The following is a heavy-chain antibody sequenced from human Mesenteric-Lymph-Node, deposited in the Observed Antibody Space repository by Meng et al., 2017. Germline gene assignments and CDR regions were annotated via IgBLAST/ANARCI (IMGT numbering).Heavy chain of an antibody. CDR2: ISGSGGNT. V-gene: IGHV3-23*01. D-gene: IGHD6-13*01. J-gene: IGHJ4*02. Sequence: GESLKISCVASGFSFSTYPMTWVRQAPGKGLEWVSLISGSGGNTYYADSVKGRFTSSRDNAKNTLYLQMNSLRAEDTAVYYCARDETWSIAAAGTLDYWGQGTLVTVSS. CDR3: ARDETWSIAAAGTLDY. CDR1: GFSFSTYP.